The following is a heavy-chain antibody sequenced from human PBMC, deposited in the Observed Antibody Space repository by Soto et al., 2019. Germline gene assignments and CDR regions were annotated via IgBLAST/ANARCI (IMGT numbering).Heavy chain of an antibody. Sequence: SETLSLSCAVYGGSFSGYYWSWIRQPPGKGLEWIGEINHSGSTNYNPSLKSRVTISVDTSKNQFSLKLSSVTAADTAVYYCARGPWLRGSHTGWGQGTLVTVSS. J-gene: IGHJ4*02. V-gene: IGHV4-34*01. D-gene: IGHD1-26*01. CDR3: ARGPWLRGSHTG. CDR1: GGSFSGYY. CDR2: INHSGST.